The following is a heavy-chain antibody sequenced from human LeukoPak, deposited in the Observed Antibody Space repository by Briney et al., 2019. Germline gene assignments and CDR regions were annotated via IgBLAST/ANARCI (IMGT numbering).Heavy chain of an antibody. D-gene: IGHD3-3*01. CDR2: VYSGGSI. Sequence: SETLSLTCTVSGDSIRRSSYFWAWVRQPPGKGLEWIGSVYSGGSIYYNPSLRSQITISIDTSKNQFSLKLTSVAAADTAMYYCTRDMEYPGAGFDYWGQGIPVTASS. J-gene: IGHJ4*02. CDR3: TRDMEYPGAGFDY. CDR1: GDSIRRSSYF. V-gene: IGHV4-39*07.